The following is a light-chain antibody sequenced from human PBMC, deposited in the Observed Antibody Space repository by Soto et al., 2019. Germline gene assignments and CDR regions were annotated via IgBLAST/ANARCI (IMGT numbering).Light chain of an antibody. Sequence: DIQMTQSPSTLSGSVGDGVTITCRASQTISSWLAWYQQKPGKAPKLLIYKASSLESGVPSRFSGSGSGTKFTLTISSLQPDDFATYYCQQYNSYPVTFGQGTKVDIK. CDR1: QTISSW. CDR2: KAS. J-gene: IGKJ1*01. CDR3: QQYNSYPVT. V-gene: IGKV1-5*03.